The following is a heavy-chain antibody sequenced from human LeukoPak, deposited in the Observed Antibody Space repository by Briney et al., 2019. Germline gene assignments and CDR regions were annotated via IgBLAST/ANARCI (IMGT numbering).Heavy chain of an antibody. Sequence: SETLSLTCTVSGGSISSYYWSWIRQPPGKGLEWIGYIYYSGSTNYNPSLKSRVTISVDTSKNQFSLKLSSVTAADTAVYYCARDHSSGWFRPKYYMDVWGKGTTVTVS. V-gene: IGHV4-59*01. CDR3: ARDHSSGWFRPKYYMDV. J-gene: IGHJ6*03. CDR1: GGSISSYY. CDR2: IYYSGST. D-gene: IGHD6-19*01.